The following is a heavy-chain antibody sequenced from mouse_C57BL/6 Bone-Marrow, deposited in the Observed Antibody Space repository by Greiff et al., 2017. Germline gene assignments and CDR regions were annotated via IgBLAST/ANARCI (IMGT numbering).Heavy chain of an antibody. CDR1: GFTFSNYW. J-gene: IGHJ2*01. V-gene: IGHV6-3*01. CDR2: IRLKSDNYAT. CDR3: TEADYYFDD. Sequence: EVKVEESGGGLVQPGGSMKLSCVASGFTFSNYWMNWVRQSPEKGLEWVAQIRLKSDNYATHYAESVKGRFTISRADSKSSVYLQMNNLRAEDTGIYYCTEADYYFDDWGQGTTLTVSS.